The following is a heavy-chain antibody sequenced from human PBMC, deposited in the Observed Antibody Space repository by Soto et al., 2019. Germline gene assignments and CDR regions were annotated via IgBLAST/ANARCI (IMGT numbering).Heavy chain of an antibody. Sequence: SETLSLTCAVYGGSFSGYYWSWIRQPPGKGLEWIGEINHSGSTNYNPSLKSRVTISVDTSKNQFSLKLSSVTAADTAVYYCARGPNLYCSGGSCYPAKKRNWFDPWGQGTLVTVSS. CDR2: INHSGST. CDR3: ARGPNLYCSGGSCYPAKKRNWFDP. V-gene: IGHV4-34*01. D-gene: IGHD2-15*01. CDR1: GGSFSGYY. J-gene: IGHJ5*02.